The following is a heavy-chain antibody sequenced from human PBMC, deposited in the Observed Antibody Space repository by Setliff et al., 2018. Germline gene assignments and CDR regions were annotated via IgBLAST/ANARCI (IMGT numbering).Heavy chain of an antibody. J-gene: IGHJ4*02. CDR3: AKGDGGYPSDS. D-gene: IGHD2-15*01. CDR2: IYYRGDT. CDR1: GGSISSGVYY. Sequence: PSETLSLTCTVSGGSISSGVYYWAWIRQPPGKGLEWIGRIYYRGDTYYNASLKGRLTISVDTAQNQFSLSLSSVTAADTAVYYCAKGDGGYPSDSWGQGSLVTVSS. V-gene: IGHV4-39*07.